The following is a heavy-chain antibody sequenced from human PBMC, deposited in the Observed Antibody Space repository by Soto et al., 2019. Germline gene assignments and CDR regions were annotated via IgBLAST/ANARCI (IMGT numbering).Heavy chain of an antibody. V-gene: IGHV1-18*01. CDR1: GYTFTNYG. CDR3: ARLTMVYSSTGSNDY. J-gene: IGHJ4*02. D-gene: IGHD6-13*01. CDR2: ISAYNGNT. Sequence: ASVKVSCKASGYTFTNYGISWVRQAPGQGLEWMGWISAYNGNTNYAQKLQGRVTMTTDTSTSTAYMELRSLRSDDAAVYYCARLTMVYSSTGSNDYWGQGTLVTVSS.